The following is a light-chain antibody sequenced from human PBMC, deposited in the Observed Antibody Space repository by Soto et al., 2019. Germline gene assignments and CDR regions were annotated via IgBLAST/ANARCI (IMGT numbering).Light chain of an antibody. CDR3: LQDDIYPYT. J-gene: IGKJ2*01. CDR1: QDISND. V-gene: IGKV1-6*01. Sequence: ALQMTQSQSSLSVSRGDRVTITCPASQDISNDLGWYQQKPWKAPKLQMYGTYNIQSGVPSRFSGSGSGTDFTLTISSLHPEDFAIYYCLQDDIYPYTFGQGTKLEIK. CDR2: GTY.